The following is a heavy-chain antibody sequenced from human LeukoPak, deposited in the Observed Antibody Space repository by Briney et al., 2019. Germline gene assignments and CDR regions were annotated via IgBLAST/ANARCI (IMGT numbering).Heavy chain of an antibody. CDR3: VRRQALRGRHRAFDP. V-gene: IGHV1-69*05. J-gene: IGHJ5*02. CDR1: GGTFSNYA. CDR2: IIPMFGSA. D-gene: IGHD6-25*01. Sequence: ASVKVSCKASGGTFSNYAVSWVRQAPGQGLEWLGGIIPMFGSAKYAQQFQDRVTITTDEATTTAYMELISLRSDDTAVYFCVRRQALRGRHRAFDPWGQGTLVTVTS.